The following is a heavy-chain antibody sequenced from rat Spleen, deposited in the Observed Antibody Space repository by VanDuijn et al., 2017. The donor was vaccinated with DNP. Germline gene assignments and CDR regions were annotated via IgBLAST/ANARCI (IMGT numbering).Heavy chain of an antibody. CDR3: ARLWSSGAMDV. D-gene: IGHD1-3*01. J-gene: IGHJ4*01. CDR1: GFTLNNYW. CDR2: ITGSGDTT. Sequence: EVQLVASGGGLVEPGRSLKLSCVASGFTLNNYWLTWVRQVPGKGLEWVASITGSGDTTNYLDSVMGRFTITRDNAKNTLYLQMNSLRSEETATYYCARLWSSGAMDVWGQGTSVTVSS. V-gene: IGHV5-31*01.